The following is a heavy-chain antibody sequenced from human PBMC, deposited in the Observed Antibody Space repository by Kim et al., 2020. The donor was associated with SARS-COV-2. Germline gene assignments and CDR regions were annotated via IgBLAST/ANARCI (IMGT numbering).Heavy chain of an antibody. Sequence: ADSVKCRFTISRDNSKSTLYLQMNSLSAEDTAVYYCASVEDCGGDCYSVDWGQGTLVTVSS. CDR3: ASVEDCGGDCYSVD. V-gene: IGHV3-30*02. J-gene: IGHJ4*02. D-gene: IGHD2-21*01.